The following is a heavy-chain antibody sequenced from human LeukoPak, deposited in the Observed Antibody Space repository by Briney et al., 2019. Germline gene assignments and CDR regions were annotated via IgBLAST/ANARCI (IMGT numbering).Heavy chain of an antibody. V-gene: IGHV3-21*01. CDR2: ISSSSSYI. CDR3: ARDRSIAVADDY. CDR1: GFTFSSYS. J-gene: IGHJ4*02. D-gene: IGHD6-19*01. Sequence: GGSLRLSCAASGFTFSSYSMNWVRQAPGEGLEWVSSISSSSSYIYYADSVKGRFTISRDNAKNSLYLQMNSLRAEDTAVYYCARDRSIAVADDYWGQGTLVTVSS.